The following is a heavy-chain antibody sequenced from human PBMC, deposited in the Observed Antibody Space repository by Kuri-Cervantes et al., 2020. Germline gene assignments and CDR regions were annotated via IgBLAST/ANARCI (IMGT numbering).Heavy chain of an antibody. CDR3: ASVARPLGY. Sequence: LSLTCAASEFTFSSYAMNWVRQAPGKGLQWVSTLSVSGATTYYADSVKGRFTISRDNSKNTLYLQMNSLRAEDTALYYCASVARPLGYWGQGTLVTVSS. V-gene: IGHV3-23*01. CDR2: LSVSGATT. CDR1: EFTFSSYA. J-gene: IGHJ4*02. D-gene: IGHD6-6*01.